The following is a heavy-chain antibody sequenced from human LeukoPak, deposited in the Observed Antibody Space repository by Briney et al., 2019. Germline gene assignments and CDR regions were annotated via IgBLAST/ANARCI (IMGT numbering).Heavy chain of an antibody. V-gene: IGHV4-34*01. CDR3: ARGYWFDP. Sequence: ASEALSLTCAVYGGSFSGYYWSWIRLPPGKGLEWIGEINHSGSTNYNPSLKSRVTISVDTSKNQFSLKLSSVTAADTAVYYCARGYWFDPWGQGTLVTVSS. CDR1: GGSFSGYY. J-gene: IGHJ5*02. CDR2: INHSGST.